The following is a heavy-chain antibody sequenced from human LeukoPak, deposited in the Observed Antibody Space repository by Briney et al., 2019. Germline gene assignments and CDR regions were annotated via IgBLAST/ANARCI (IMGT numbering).Heavy chain of an antibody. CDR2: IIPIFGTA. D-gene: IGHD3-22*01. CDR3: ARAYYDSSGYPYYYYMDV. V-gene: IGHV1-69*05. CDR1: GGTFSSYA. Sequence: ASVKVSCKASGGTFSSYAISWVRQAPGQGLEWMGGIIPIFGTANYAQKFQGRVTITTDESTSTAYMELSSLRSEDTAVYYCARAYYDSSGYPYYYYMDVWGQGTLVTVSS. J-gene: IGHJ6*03.